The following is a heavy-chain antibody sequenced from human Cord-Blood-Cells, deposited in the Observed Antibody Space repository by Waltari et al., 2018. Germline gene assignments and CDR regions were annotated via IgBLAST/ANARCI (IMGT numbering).Heavy chain of an antibody. V-gene: IGHV4-34*01. J-gene: IGHJ3*02. CDR2: INHSGST. CDR1: GGSFSGYY. CDR3: ASDFWSGYDAFDI. Sequence: QVQLQQWGSGLLKPSEPLSRPCPVYGGSFSGYYWSGFRQPPGKGLEWIGEINHSGSTNYNPSLKSRVTISVDTSKNQFSLKLSSVTAADTAVYYCASDFWSGYDAFDIWGQGTMVTVSS. D-gene: IGHD3-3*01.